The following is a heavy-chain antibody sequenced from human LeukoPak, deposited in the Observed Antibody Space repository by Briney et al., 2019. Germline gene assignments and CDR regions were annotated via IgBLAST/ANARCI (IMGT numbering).Heavy chain of an antibody. CDR1: GFTFDDYA. CDR2: ISCNSGSI. D-gene: IGHD3/OR15-3a*01. CDR3: AKDIGPNYYYMDV. J-gene: IGHJ6*03. Sequence: PGRSLRLSCAASGFTFDDYAMHWVRQAPGKGLEWVSGISCNSGSIGYADSVKGRFTISRDNAKNSLYLQMNSLRAEDTALYYCAKDIGPNYYYMDVWGKGTTVTVSS. V-gene: IGHV3-9*01.